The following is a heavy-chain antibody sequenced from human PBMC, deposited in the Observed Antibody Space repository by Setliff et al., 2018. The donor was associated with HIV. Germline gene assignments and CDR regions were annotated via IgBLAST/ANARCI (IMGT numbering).Heavy chain of an antibody. CDR2: VDPENGET. CDR3: ATSIAVAGSSAFDF. Sequence: SCKVSGYSFTDYFMHWVQQAPGKGLEWMGLVDPENGETRYAEKFQGRLTITADTSTDTVYMELSSLRSEETAVYYCATSIAVAGSSAFDFWGQGTMVTVSS. D-gene: IGHD6-19*01. CDR1: GYSFTDYF. J-gene: IGHJ3*01. V-gene: IGHV1-69-2*01.